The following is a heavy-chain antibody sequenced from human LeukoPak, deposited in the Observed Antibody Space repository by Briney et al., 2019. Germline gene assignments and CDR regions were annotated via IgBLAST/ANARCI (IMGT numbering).Heavy chain of an antibody. CDR3: ARGPGVLSGYRYYFDY. CDR1: GFTFSSYG. D-gene: IGHD3-22*01. CDR2: IWYDGSNK. Sequence: GGSLRLSCAASGFTFSSYGMHWVRQAPGKGLEWVAVIWYDGSNKYYADSVKGRFTISRDNSKNTLYLQMNSLRAEDTAVYYCARGPGVLSGYRYYFDYWGQGTLVTVSS. V-gene: IGHV3-33*01. J-gene: IGHJ4*02.